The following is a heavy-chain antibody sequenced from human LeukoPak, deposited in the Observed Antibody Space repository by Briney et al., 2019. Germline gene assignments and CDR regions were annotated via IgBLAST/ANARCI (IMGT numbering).Heavy chain of an antibody. V-gene: IGHV3-21*01. J-gene: IGHJ6*04. Sequence: GGSLRLSCAASGFTFSYYSMNWVRQAPGKGLEWVSSISSSSSYIYYADSMKGRFTISRDNAKNSLNLQMNNVRAEDTAVYYCAELGITMIGGVWGKGTTVTISS. D-gene: IGHD3-10*02. CDR2: ISSSSSYI. CDR1: GFTFSYYS. CDR3: AELGITMIGGV.